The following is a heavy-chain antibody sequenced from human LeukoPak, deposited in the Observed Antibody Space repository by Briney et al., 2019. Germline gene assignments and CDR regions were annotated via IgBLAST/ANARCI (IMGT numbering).Heavy chain of an antibody. CDR1: GGSISSHY. CDR2: IYYSGST. D-gene: IGHD6-6*01. V-gene: IGHV4-59*11. Sequence: SETLSLTCTVSGGSISSHYWSWIRQPPGKGLEWIGYIYYSGSTNYNPSLKSRVTISVDTSKNQFSLKLSPVTAADTAVYYCAREGKYSSSFDYWGQGTLVTVSS. J-gene: IGHJ4*02. CDR3: AREGKYSSSFDY.